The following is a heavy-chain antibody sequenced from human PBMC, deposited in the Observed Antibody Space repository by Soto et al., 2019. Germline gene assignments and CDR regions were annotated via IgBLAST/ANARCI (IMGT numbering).Heavy chain of an antibody. Sequence: SETLSLTCTVSGGSIRIGGYYWTWFRQHPGKGLEWIGYIYYSGNTYYSPSLKSRLTLSLDTSKNQFSLKLTSVTAADTAVYYCARGGVKVTNGMDVWGQGTTVTVSS. CDR2: IYYSGNT. J-gene: IGHJ6*02. V-gene: IGHV4-31*03. D-gene: IGHD4-4*01. CDR1: GGSIRIGGYY. CDR3: ARGGVKVTNGMDV.